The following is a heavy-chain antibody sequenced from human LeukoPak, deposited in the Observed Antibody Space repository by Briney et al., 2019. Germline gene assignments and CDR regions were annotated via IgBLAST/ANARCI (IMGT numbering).Heavy chain of an antibody. CDR3: ARVQYGSGSYPYTFDY. J-gene: IGHJ4*02. CDR2: IKSKTDGGTT. Sequence: AGGSLRLSCAASGFTFSNAWMSWVRQGPGKGLEWVGRIKSKTDGGTTDYAAPVKGRFTISRDNAKNSLYLQMNSLRAEDTAVYYCARVQYGSGSYPYTFDYWGQGTLVTVSS. D-gene: IGHD3-10*01. V-gene: IGHV3-15*01. CDR1: GFTFSNAW.